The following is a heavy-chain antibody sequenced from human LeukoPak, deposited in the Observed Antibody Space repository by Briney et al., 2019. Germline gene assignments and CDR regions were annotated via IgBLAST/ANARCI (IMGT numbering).Heavy chain of an antibody. Sequence: PSETLSLTCAVYGGSFSGYYWSWIRQPPGKGLEWIGEINHSGSTNYNPSLKGRVTISVDTSKNQFSLKLSSVTAADTAVYYCARARRIAAAVPRPNWFDPWGQGTLVTVSS. CDR1: GGSFSGYY. CDR2: INHSGST. D-gene: IGHD6-13*01. V-gene: IGHV4-34*01. CDR3: ARARRIAAAVPRPNWFDP. J-gene: IGHJ5*02.